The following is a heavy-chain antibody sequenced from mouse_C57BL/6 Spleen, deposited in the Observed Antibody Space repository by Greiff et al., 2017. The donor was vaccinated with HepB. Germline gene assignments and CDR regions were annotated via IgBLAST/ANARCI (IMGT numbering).Heavy chain of an antibody. CDR3: AAYYGSTDYYAMDY. D-gene: IGHD1-1*01. CDR2: IYPGGGYT. V-gene: IGHV1-63*01. J-gene: IGHJ4*01. CDR1: GYTFTNYW. Sequence: QVQLQQSGAELVRPGTSVKMSCKASGYTFTNYWIGWAKQRPGHGLEWIGDIYPGGGYTNYNEKFKGKATLTADKSSSTAYMQFSSLTSEDSAIYYCAAYYGSTDYYAMDYWGQGTSVTVSS.